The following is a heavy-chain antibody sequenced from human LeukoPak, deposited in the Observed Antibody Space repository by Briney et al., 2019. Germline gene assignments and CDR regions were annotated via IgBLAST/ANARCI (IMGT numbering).Heavy chain of an antibody. J-gene: IGHJ6*03. Sequence: TGGSLRLSCLASGFTFSGFSFSNYPMYWVRQAPGKGLEWVAVISYDGNTRYYADSVKGRFTISRDNSKSTLYLQMNSLRAEDTAVYSCAKAGRGWDPPDYYYYMDVWGKGTTVTVSS. CDR2: ISYDGNTR. CDR3: AKAGRGWDPPDYYYYMDV. CDR1: GFTFSGFSFSNYP. D-gene: IGHD6-19*01. V-gene: IGHV3-30*04.